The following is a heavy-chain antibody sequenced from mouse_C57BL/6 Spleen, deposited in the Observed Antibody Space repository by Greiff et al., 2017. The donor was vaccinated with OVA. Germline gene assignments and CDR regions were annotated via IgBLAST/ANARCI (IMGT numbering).Heavy chain of an antibody. CDR1: GYAFSSSW. V-gene: IGHV1-82*01. D-gene: IGHD4-1*01. J-gene: IGHJ2*01. CDR2: IYPGDGDT. CDR3: AQRENWDNYFDY. Sequence: VKLMESGPELVKPGASVKISCKASGYAFSSSWMNWVKQRPGKGLEWIGRIYPGDGDTNYNGKFKGKATLTADKSSSTAYMQLSSLTSEDSAVYFCAQRENWDNYFDYWGQGTTLTVSS.